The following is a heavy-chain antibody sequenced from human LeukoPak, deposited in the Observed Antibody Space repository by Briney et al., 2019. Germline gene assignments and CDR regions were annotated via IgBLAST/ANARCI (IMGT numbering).Heavy chain of an antibody. D-gene: IGHD3-22*01. CDR3: AKLRSHNYYDSSGS. CDR2: ISGSGGST. Sequence: GGSLRLPCAASGFTFSSYAMSWVRQAPGKGLEWVSAISGSGGSTYYADSVKGRFTISRDNSKNTLYLQMNSLRAEDTAVYYCAKLRSHNYYDSSGSWGQGTQVTVSS. CDR1: GFTFSSYA. V-gene: IGHV3-23*01. J-gene: IGHJ4*02.